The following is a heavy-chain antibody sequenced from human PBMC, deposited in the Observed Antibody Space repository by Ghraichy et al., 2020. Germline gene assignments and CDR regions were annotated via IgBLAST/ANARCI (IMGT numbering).Heavy chain of an antibody. CDR2: IRPGDSDT. V-gene: IGHV5-51*01. Sequence: ESLNISCKGSGYSFADYWIGWVRQMPGRGLEWMGIIRPGDSDTRYNPSFQGLVTISADKSINTAYLQWGSLEASDTAIYFCASLPTLAVTGRRGEDFDYWGQGTLVTVSS. CDR3: ASLPTLAVTGRRGEDFDY. D-gene: IGHD6-19*01. J-gene: IGHJ4*02. CDR1: GYSFADYW.